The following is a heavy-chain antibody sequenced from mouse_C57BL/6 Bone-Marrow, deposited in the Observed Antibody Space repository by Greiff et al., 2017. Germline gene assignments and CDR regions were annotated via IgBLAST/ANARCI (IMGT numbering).Heavy chain of an antibody. J-gene: IGHJ3*01. V-gene: IGHV1-5*01. D-gene: IGHD1-1*01. CDR3: TRGYYGSSWFAY. CDR1: GYTFTSYW. Sequence: DVQLQESGTVLARPGASVKMSCKTSGYTFTSYWMHWVKQRPGQGLEWIGAIYPGNSDTSYNQKFNGKAKLTAVTSASTAYMELSSLTNEDAAVYYGTRGYYGSSWFAYWGQGTLVTVSA. CDR2: IYPGNSDT.